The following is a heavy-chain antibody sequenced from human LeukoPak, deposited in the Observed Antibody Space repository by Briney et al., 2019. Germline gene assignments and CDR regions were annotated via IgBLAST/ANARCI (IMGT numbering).Heavy chain of an antibody. Sequence: TGGSLRLSCAASGFTFSSYSMNWVRQAPGKGLEWVSYISSSSSTIYYADSVKGRFTISRDNAKNSLYLQMNSLRAEDTAVYYCARDRFYGGYYYGSGSYTIDYWGQGTLVTVSS. CDR1: GFTFSSYS. CDR3: ARDRFYGGYYYGSGSYTIDY. D-gene: IGHD3-10*01. V-gene: IGHV3-48*04. CDR2: ISSSSSTI. J-gene: IGHJ4*02.